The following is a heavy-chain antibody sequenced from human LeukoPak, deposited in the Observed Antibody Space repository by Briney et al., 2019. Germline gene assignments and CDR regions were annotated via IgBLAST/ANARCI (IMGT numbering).Heavy chain of an antibody. J-gene: IGHJ5*02. V-gene: IGHV3-21*01. D-gene: IGHD1-26*01. Sequence: GGSLRLSCAASGFTFSSCSMNWVRQAPGKGLEWVSSVSSSSSYIYYADSVKGRFTISRDNAKNSLYLQMNSLRAEDTAVYYCARGGLNWFDPWGQGTLVTVSS. CDR1: GFTFSSCS. CDR3: ARGGLNWFDP. CDR2: VSSSSSYI.